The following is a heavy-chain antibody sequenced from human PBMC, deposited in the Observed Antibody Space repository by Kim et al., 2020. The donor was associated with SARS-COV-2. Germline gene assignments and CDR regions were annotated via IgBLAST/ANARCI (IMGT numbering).Heavy chain of an antibody. CDR2: ISSSSSTI. V-gene: IGHV3-48*04. CDR3: ARGGTTTSSSWYLSWGIYWFDP. CDR1: GFTFSSYS. J-gene: IGHJ5*02. D-gene: IGHD6-13*01. Sequence: GGSLRLSCAASGFTFSSYSMNWVRQAPGKGLEWVSYISSSSSTIYYADSVKGRFTISRDNAKNSLYLQMNSLRAEDTAVCYCARGGTTTSSSWYLSWGIYWFDPWRQGSLVTVSS.